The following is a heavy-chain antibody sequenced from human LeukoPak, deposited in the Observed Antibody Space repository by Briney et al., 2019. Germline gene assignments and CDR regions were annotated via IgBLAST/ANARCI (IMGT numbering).Heavy chain of an antibody. Sequence: SETLSLTCTVSGGSISSYYWSWIRQPPGKGLEWIGYIYYSGSTNYNPSLKSRVTISVDTSKNQFSLKLSSVTAADTAVYYCARVGLQRGYSGYDYLDYWGQGTLVTVSS. CDR2: IYYSGST. V-gene: IGHV4-59*01. CDR3: ARVGLQRGYSGYDYLDY. D-gene: IGHD5-12*01. J-gene: IGHJ4*02. CDR1: GGSISSYY.